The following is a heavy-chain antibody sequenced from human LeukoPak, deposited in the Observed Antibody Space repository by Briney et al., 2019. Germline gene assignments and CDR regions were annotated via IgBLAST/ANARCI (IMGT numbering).Heavy chain of an antibody. CDR1: GFTFSSYA. D-gene: IGHD1-26*01. V-gene: IGHV3-23*01. J-gene: IGHJ3*02. CDR3: AKDIGGGPPVDAFDI. CDR2: ISGSGGST. Sequence: GGSLRLSCAASGFTFSSYAMSWVRQAPGKGLEWVSAISGSGGSTYYADSVKGRFTISRDNAKNSLYLQMNSLRAEDTALYYCAKDIGGGPPVDAFDIWGQGTMVTVSS.